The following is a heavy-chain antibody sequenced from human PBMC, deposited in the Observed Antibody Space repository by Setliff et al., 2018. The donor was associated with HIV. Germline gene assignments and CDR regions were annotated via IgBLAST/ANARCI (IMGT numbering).Heavy chain of an antibody. CDR2: IFHSGST. V-gene: IGHV4-4*02. D-gene: IGHD3-10*01. J-gene: IGHJ4*02. Sequence: SETLSLTCAVSGGSISDNNWWSWVRQPPGKELEWIGEIFHSGSTNYNPSLKSRVTILVDKSKNLFSLNLSSVTAADSAVYYCARIAWKQGAVGSFCDYWGQGGLVTVSS. CDR1: GGSISDNNW. CDR3: ARIAWKQGAVGSFCDY.